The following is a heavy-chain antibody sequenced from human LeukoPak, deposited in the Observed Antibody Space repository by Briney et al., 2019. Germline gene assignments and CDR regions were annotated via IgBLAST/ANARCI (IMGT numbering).Heavy chain of an antibody. J-gene: IGHJ4*02. V-gene: IGHV1-2*02. CDR1: GYTFTGYY. D-gene: IGHD4-17*01. CDR2: INPNSGGT. Sequence: ASVKVSCKASGYTFTGYYMHWVRQAPGQGLEWMGWINPNSGGTNYAQKFQGRVTMTRDTSISTAYMELSRLRSDDTAVYYCARERGGYGDYRIDYWGQGTLVTVSS. CDR3: ARERGGYGDYRIDY.